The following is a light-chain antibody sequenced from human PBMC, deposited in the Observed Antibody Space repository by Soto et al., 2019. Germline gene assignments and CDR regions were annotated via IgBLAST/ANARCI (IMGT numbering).Light chain of an antibody. Sequence: QSALTQPASVSGSPGQSITISCTGTSSDIGAYNFVSWYQQHPGKAPQLMLYDVNIRPSGVSDRFSGSKSGNTASLTISGLLAEDEADYYCTSWTTSATMIFGGRTQLTVL. V-gene: IGLV2-14*03. CDR2: DVN. J-gene: IGLJ2*01. CDR1: SSDIGAYNF. CDR3: TSWTTSATMI.